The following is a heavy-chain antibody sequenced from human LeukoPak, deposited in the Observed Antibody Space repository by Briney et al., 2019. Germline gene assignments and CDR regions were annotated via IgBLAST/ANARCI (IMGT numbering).Heavy chain of an antibody. V-gene: IGHV1-18*01. CDR3: ARDPTIFGVVAEYFQH. Sequence: ASVKVSCKASGYTFTSYGISWVRQAPGQGLEWMGWISAYNGNTNYEQKFQGRVTMATDTSTSTAYMELRSLRSDDTAVYNCARDPTIFGVVAEYFQHWGRGTLVSVSS. D-gene: IGHD3-3*01. CDR2: ISAYNGNT. J-gene: IGHJ1*01. CDR1: GYTFTSYG.